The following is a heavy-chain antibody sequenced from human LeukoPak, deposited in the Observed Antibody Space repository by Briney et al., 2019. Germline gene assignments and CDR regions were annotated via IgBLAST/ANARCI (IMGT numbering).Heavy chain of an antibody. D-gene: IGHD3-10*01. J-gene: IGHJ4*02. Sequence: GGSLRLSCAASGFTFDDYAMHWVRQAPGKGLEWVSGISWNSGSIGYADSVKGRFTISRDNAKNSLYLQMNSLRAEDTALYYCAKGGSGGAHFDYWGQGTLVTVSP. CDR1: GFTFDDYA. CDR2: ISWNSGSI. CDR3: AKGGSGGAHFDY. V-gene: IGHV3-9*01.